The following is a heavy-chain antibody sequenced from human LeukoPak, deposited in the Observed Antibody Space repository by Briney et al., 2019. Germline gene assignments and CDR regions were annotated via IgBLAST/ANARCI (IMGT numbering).Heavy chain of an antibody. J-gene: IGHJ4*02. CDR3: AKDIEYSSSSFDY. CDR1: GFTFSSYG. V-gene: IGHV3-30*18. CDR2: ISYGGSNK. Sequence: GGSLRLSCAASGFTFSSYGMHWVRQAPGKGLEWVAVISYGGSNKYYADSVKGRFTISRDNSKNTLYLQMNSLRAEDTAVYYCAKDIEYSSSSFDYWGQGTLVTVSS. D-gene: IGHD6-6*01.